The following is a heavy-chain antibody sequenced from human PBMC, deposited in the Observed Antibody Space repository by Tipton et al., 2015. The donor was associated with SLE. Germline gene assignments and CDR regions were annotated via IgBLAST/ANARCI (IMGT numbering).Heavy chain of an antibody. CDR3: AIEGYYDNSGYYPLFDS. D-gene: IGHD3-22*01. J-gene: IGHJ4*01. CDR2: IYDSENA. Sequence: TLSLTCTVSGGSIRSYYWSWIRQAPGKGLEWIGYIYDSENANYNPSLKSRVTISSDTPKNQFSLKLSSVTAADTAVYYCAIEGYYDNSGYYPLFDSCGQGILVTVSS. CDR1: GGSIRSYY. V-gene: IGHV4-59*01.